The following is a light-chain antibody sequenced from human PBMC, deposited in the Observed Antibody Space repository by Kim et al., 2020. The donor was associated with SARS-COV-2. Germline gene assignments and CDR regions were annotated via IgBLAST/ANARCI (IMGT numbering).Light chain of an antibody. Sequence: SSELTQDPAVSVALGQTVRITCQGDSLRTYYASWYQQKPGQAPVLVIYGKNNRPSGIPDRFSGSSSGNTASLTITGAQAEDEADYYCNSRDSSGSPWVFGGGTQLTVL. CDR1: SLRTYY. CDR3: NSRDSSGSPWV. J-gene: IGLJ3*02. CDR2: GKN. V-gene: IGLV3-19*01.